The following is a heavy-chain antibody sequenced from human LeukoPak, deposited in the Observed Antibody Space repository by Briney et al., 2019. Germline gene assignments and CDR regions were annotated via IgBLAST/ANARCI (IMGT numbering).Heavy chain of an antibody. CDR3: ARGAMVRGVIILRWFDP. Sequence: SETLSLTCAVYGGPFSGYYWSWIRQPPGKGLEWIGEINHSGSTNYNPSLKSRVTISVDTSKNQFSLKLSSVTAADTAVYYCARGAMVRGVIILRWFDPWGQGTLVTVSS. J-gene: IGHJ5*02. D-gene: IGHD3-10*01. CDR2: INHSGST. V-gene: IGHV4-34*01. CDR1: GGPFSGYY.